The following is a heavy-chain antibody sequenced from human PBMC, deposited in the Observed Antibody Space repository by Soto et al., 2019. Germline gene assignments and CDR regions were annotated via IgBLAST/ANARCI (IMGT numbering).Heavy chain of an antibody. Sequence: SGPTLVNPTQTLTLTCSFSGFSLSTTGVGVGWIRQPPGKVLEWLAVIYWDEDKSYSPSLKSRLTITKDTSKNQVVLTMTNMDPVDTATYYCSHMGYTNGYVDYWGQGTLVTVSS. CDR2: IYWDEDK. D-gene: IGHD2-8*01. V-gene: IGHV2-5*02. CDR3: SHMGYTNGYVDY. J-gene: IGHJ4*02. CDR1: GFSLSTTGVG.